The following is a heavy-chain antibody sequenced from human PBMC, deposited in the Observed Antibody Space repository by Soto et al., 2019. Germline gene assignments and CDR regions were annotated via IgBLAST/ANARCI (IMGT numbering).Heavy chain of an antibody. D-gene: IGHD1-1*01. CDR2: ISAHNGNT. CDR3: ARGGYGDY. V-gene: IGHV1-18*01. Sequence: QVHLVQSGAEVKKPGASVKVSCKGSGYAFTTYGITWVRQAPGQGLEWMGWISAHNGNTDYAQKLQGRVTVTRDTSTSPPYMELRSLRSDDTAVYYCARGGYGDYWGKGALVTVSS. CDR1: GYAFTTYG. J-gene: IGHJ4*02.